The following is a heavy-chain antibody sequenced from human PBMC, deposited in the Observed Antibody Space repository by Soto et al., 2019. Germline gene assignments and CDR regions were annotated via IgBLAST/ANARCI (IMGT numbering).Heavy chain of an antibody. CDR1: GGSISSGDYY. CDR2: IYYSGST. J-gene: IGHJ5*02. CDR3: ARGNCGGDCYSDEYNWFDP. Sequence: PSETLSLTCTVSGGSISSGDYYWSWIRQPPGKGLEWIGYIYYSGSTYYNPSLKSRVTISVDTSKNQFSLKLSSVTAADTAVYYCARGNCGGDCYSDEYNWFDPWGQGTLVTVSS. V-gene: IGHV4-30-4*01. D-gene: IGHD2-21*02.